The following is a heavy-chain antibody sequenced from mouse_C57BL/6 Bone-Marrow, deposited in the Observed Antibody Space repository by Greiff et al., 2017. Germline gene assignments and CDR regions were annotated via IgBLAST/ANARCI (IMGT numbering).Heavy chain of an antibody. CDR3: TLYWFAY. CDR1: GFNIKDDY. Sequence: EVQLQQSGAELVRPGASVKLSCTASGFNIKDDYMHWVKQRPEQGLEWIGWIDPENGDTEYASKFQGKATITAATSSNTAYLQLSSLTSEDTAVYYCTLYWFAYWGQGTLVTVSA. CDR2: IDPENGDT. J-gene: IGHJ3*01. V-gene: IGHV14-4*01.